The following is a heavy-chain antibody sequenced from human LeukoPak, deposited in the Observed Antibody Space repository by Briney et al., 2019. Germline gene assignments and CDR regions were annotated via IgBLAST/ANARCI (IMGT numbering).Heavy chain of an antibody. CDR2: TNPNSGGT. V-gene: IGHV1-2*06. Sequence: GASVKVSCKASGYTFTGYYMHWVRQAPGQGLEWMGRTNPNSGGTNYAQKFQGRVTMTRDTSTNTAYMELRSLRTDDTAVYYCARNLSAAGGVDPWGQGTLVTVSS. D-gene: IGHD3-10*01. CDR1: GYTFTGYY. J-gene: IGHJ5*02. CDR3: ARNLSAAGGVDP.